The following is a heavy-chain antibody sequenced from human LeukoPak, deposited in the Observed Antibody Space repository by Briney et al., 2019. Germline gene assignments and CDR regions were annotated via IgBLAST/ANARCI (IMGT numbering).Heavy chain of an antibody. Sequence: ASVKVSCKASGYTFTDYYIHWVRRAPGQGLEWMAWINPNSGGTYYAQNFHDRITLTRDTSISTAYMELSRPRSDDTAIYYCARANALYCSSTSCLFDYWGQGTLVTVSS. CDR3: ARANALYCSSTSCLFDY. J-gene: IGHJ4*02. CDR2: INPNSGGT. V-gene: IGHV1-2*02. D-gene: IGHD2-2*01. CDR1: GYTFTDYY.